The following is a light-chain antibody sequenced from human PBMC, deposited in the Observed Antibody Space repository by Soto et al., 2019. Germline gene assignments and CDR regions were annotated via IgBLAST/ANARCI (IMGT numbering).Light chain of an antibody. Sequence: DIQMTQSPSSLSVSVGDRVTITCRASQSITNYLNWYQQKPGKAPKLLVYAASSLQSGVPSRFSGNGSGTDFTLTISSLETEDFASYYCQQSDSYPYTFGQGTKLEI. CDR3: QQSDSYPYT. V-gene: IGKV1-39*01. J-gene: IGKJ2*01. CDR2: AAS. CDR1: QSITNY.